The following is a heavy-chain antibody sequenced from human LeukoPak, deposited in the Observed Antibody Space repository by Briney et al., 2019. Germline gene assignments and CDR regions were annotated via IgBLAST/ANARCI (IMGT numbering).Heavy chain of an antibody. V-gene: IGHV4-59*12. D-gene: IGHD6-6*01. CDR2: IYYTGST. J-gene: IGHJ4*02. CDR3: ASLGQLAFDH. Sequence: SETLSLTCTVSGGSISSFYWSWIRQPPGRGLEWIGYIYYTGSTNYNPSLKSRVTISVDTSKNQFSLKLRSVTAADTAVYYCASLGQLAFDHWAQGTRLTVSS. CDR1: GGSISSFY.